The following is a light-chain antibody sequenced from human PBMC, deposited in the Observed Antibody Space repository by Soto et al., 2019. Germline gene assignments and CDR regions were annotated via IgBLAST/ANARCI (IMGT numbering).Light chain of an antibody. CDR2: GNN. CDR1: GSSIGTNT. J-gene: IGLJ2*01. CDR3: AAWDGSLNNVL. V-gene: IGLV1-44*01. Sequence: QSVLTQPPSASGTPGQRVTISCSGSGSSIGTNTVNWYRQLPGTAPKLLIYGNNQRPSGVPDRFSDSKSGTSASLAISGLQSEDEAEYYCAAWDGSLNNVLFGGGTKLTVL.